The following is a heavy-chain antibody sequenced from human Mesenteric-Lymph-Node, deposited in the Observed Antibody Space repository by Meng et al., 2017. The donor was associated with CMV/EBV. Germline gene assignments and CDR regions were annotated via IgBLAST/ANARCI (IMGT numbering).Heavy chain of an antibody. Sequence: ASVKVSCNASGYTFSGYYMHWVRQAPGQGLEWMGWINPYSGGTNYAEKFQGRVTMTRDKSISTAYMELISLRSEDTAVYYCARAGGLDYRNSRGDYYYGMDVWGQGTTVTVSS. D-gene: IGHD4-11*01. CDR3: ARAGGLDYRNSRGDYYYGMDV. V-gene: IGHV1-2*02. CDR2: INPYSGGT. J-gene: IGHJ6*02. CDR1: GYTFSGYY.